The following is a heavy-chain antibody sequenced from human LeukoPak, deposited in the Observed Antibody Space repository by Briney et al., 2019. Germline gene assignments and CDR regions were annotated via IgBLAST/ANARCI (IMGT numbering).Heavy chain of an antibody. CDR3: ARETAVGIAARPFDY. CDR2: IYYSGST. D-gene: IGHD6-6*01. Sequence: SSETLSLTCTVSGGSISSYYWSWIRQPPGKGLEWIGYIYYSGSTNYNPSLKSRVTISVDTSKNQFSLKLSSVTAADTAVYYCARETAVGIAARPFDYWGQGTLVTVSS. J-gene: IGHJ4*02. V-gene: IGHV4-59*12. CDR1: GGSISSYY.